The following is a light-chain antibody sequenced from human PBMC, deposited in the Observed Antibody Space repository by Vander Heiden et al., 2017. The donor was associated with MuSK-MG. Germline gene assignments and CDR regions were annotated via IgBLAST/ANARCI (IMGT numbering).Light chain of an antibody. CDR2: DVS. CDR3: SAYTSVYSLV. J-gene: IGLJ3*02. CDR1: TADVGGYNY. Sequence: QSALIQPASVSASPGPSLTFSCTGTTADVGGYNYVTWYQQHAGKAPRLLLYDVSERPSGVSSRFSGSKSGNTASLSISGLQAEDEALYYCSAYTSVYSLVFGGGTKVTVL. V-gene: IGLV2-14*03.